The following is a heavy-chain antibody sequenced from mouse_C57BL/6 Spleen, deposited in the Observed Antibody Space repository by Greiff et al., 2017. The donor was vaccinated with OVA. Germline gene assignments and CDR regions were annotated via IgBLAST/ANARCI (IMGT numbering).Heavy chain of an antibody. CDR3: TQGTTVVASFDY. CDR1: GYTFTDYE. Sequence: VQRVESGAELVRPGASVTLSCKASGYTFTDYEMHWVKQTPVHGLEWIGAIDPETGGTAYNQKFKGKAILTADKSSSTAYMELRSLTSEDSAVYYCTQGTTVVASFDYWGQGTTRTVSS. V-gene: IGHV1-15*01. CDR2: IDPETGGT. J-gene: IGHJ2*01. D-gene: IGHD1-1*01.